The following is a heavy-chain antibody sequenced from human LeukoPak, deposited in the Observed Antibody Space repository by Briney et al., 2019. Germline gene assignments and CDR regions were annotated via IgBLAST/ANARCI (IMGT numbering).Heavy chain of an antibody. V-gene: IGHV3-21*06. J-gene: IGHJ5*02. D-gene: IGHD3-3*01. CDR2: ISSDSSYI. CDR1: GFPFSSYA. CDR3: AAFSIFGVINNPVGASNWFDP. Sequence: GGSLRLSCAASGFPFSSYAMIWARQAPGRGREWVFSISSDSSYIYYSASVKGRFTISRDNAKNSLFLQMNSLRVEDTAVYYCAAFSIFGVINNPVGASNWFDPWGQGTLVTVSS.